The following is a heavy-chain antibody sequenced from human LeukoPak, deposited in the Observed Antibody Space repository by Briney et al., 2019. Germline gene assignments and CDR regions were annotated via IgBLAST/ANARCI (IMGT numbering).Heavy chain of an antibody. Sequence: PGGSLRLSCAASEFTFSDYYMSWIRQAPGKGLEWVAYISTSGSTIYYADSVKGRFTISRDNAKNSLYLQMSSLRAEDTAIYYCARGNRWPSTFDIWGQGTMVTVSS. CDR1: EFTFSDYY. CDR3: ARGNRWPSTFDI. CDR2: ISTSGSTI. V-gene: IGHV3-11*04. J-gene: IGHJ3*02. D-gene: IGHD4-23*01.